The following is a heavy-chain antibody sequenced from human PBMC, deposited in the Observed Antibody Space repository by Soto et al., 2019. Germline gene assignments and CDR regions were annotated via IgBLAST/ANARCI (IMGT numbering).Heavy chain of an antibody. D-gene: IGHD2-2*02. J-gene: IGHJ4*02. CDR2: ISNSGGSA. CDR1: GFTFSSYA. V-gene: IGHV3-23*01. CDR3: AKEALGYCISTSCYIGGLIDY. Sequence: GGSLRLSCAASGFTFSSYAMTWVRQAPGKGLEWVSAISNSGGSAYNADSVKGRFTISRDNSKNTLYLKMNSLRAEDTAVYYFAKEALGYCISTSCYIGGLIDYWGQGTLVTVSS.